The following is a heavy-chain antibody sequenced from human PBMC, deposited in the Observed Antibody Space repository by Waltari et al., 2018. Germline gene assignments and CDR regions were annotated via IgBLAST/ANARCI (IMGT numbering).Heavy chain of an antibody. D-gene: IGHD4-17*01. J-gene: IGHJ6*02. Sequence: EVQLVESGGGCTEPGGSLRLSSEASGFTVSSNYMTWVRQAPGKGLEWVSIIYTGGTTYYADSVKGRFAISTDNSKNTLYLQMNSLRVEDTAVYYCARDRTRVGGMDVWGQGTTVTVSS. CDR3: ARDRTRVGGMDV. V-gene: IGHV3-53*01. CDR2: IYTGGTT. CDR1: GFTVSSNY.